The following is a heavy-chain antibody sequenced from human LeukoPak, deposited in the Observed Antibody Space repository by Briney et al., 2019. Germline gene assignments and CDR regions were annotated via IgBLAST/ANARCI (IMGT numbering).Heavy chain of an antibody. CDR1: GYSFTSYW. V-gene: IGHV5-51*01. J-gene: IGHJ4*02. D-gene: IGHD1-26*01. Sequence: GESLKISCKGSGYSFTSYWIGWVRQMPGKGPEWMGIVYPGDSDTRYSPSFQGQVTISADKSISTAFLQWSSLKTSDTAMYYCARSSGTYFQGFDYWGQGTLVTVSS. CDR2: VYPGDSDT. CDR3: ARSSGTYFQGFDY.